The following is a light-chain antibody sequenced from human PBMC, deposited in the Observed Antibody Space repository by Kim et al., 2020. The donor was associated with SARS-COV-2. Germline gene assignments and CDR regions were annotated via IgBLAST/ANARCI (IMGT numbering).Light chain of an antibody. V-gene: IGLV3-19*01. CDR1: SLRSYY. CDR2: GRN. CDR3: QSRDSGGNVV. J-gene: IGLJ2*01. Sequence: VAVGQTVRITCQGDSLRSYYATWYQQKPRQAPVLVIYGRNNRPSGIPDRFSGSASGNTASLTISGAQAEDEAEFYCQSRDSGGNVVFGGGTQLTVL.